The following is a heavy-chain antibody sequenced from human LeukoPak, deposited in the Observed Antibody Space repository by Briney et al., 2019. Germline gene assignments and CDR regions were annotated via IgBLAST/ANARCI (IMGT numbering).Heavy chain of an antibody. CDR1: GFTVSSNY. D-gene: IGHD2-2*02. V-gene: IGHV3-53*01. Sequence: GGSLRLSCAASGFTVSSNYMSWVRQAPGKGLEWVSVIYSGGNTYYADSVKGRFTISRDNSKNTLYLQMNSLRVEDTAVYYCARDLDAPAAITPYLGYWGQGTLVTVSS. J-gene: IGHJ4*02. CDR2: IYSGGNT. CDR3: ARDLDAPAAITPYLGY.